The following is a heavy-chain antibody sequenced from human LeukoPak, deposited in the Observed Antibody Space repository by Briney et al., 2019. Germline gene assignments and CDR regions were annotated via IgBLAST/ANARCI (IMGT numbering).Heavy chain of an antibody. CDR3: ARAPPDNSIQEVQGDY. D-gene: IGHD3-3*02. V-gene: IGHV3-53*01. CDR1: GFTVSSNY. CDR2: IYSGGST. J-gene: IGHJ4*02. Sequence: GGSLRLSCAAPGFTVSSNYMSWVRQAPGKGLEWVSVIYSGGSTYYADSVKGRFTISRDISKNTLFFQMNSLRDEDTAVYYCARAPPDNSIQEVQGDYWGQGTLVTVSS.